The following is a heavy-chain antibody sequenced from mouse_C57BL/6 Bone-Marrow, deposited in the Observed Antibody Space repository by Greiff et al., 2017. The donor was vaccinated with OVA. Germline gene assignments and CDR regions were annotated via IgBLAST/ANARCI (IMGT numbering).Heavy chain of an antibody. D-gene: IGHD1-1*01. J-gene: IGHJ2*01. CDR3: ARHAYYGSSLYYFDY. V-gene: IGHV5-6*01. Sequence: EVNLVESGGDLVKPGGSLKLSCAASGFTFSSYGMSWVRQTPDKRLEWVATISSGGSYTYYPDSVKGRFTISRDNAKNTLYLQMSSLKSEDTAMYYCARHAYYGSSLYYFDYWGQGTTLTVSS. CDR1: GFTFSSYG. CDR2: ISSGGSYT.